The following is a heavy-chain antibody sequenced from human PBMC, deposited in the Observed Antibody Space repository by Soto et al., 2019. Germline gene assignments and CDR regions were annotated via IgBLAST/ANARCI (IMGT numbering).Heavy chain of an antibody. D-gene: IGHD2-8*01. Sequence: PSETLSLTCTVSGGSVSSGGYYWSWIRQHPGTGLEWIGYIYYSGTTYFNPSLKSRASISLDTSKNEFSLKLTSVTAADTAVYYCARRALPQCINGVCYKDGFWDYWGQGVLVTVSS. CDR2: IYYSGTT. J-gene: IGHJ4*02. CDR3: ARRALPQCINGVCYKDGFWDY. V-gene: IGHV4-31*03. CDR1: GGSVSSGGYY.